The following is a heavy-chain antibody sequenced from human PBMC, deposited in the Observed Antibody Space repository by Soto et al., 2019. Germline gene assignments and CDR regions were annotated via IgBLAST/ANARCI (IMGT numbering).Heavy chain of an antibody. Sequence: QVRLVQSGAEVKRPGSSVKVSCTASGGTFSRHAISWVRQAPGQRPEWMGRIVPIFGATNYAQKFQDRVTVTADESTSTVYMGLSSLTSEDSAVYYCARENQELVRGAFDNWGQGTLVTVSS. CDR3: ARENQELVRGAFDN. CDR2: IVPIFGAT. CDR1: GGTFSRHA. D-gene: IGHD3-10*01. V-gene: IGHV1-69*01. J-gene: IGHJ4*02.